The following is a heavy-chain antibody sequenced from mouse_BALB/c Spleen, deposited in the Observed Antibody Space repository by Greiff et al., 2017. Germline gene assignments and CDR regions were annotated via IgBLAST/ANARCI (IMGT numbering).Heavy chain of an antibody. V-gene: IGHV5-17*02. CDR3: ARNWGYYFDY. D-gene: IGHD4-1*01. CDR2: ISSGSSTI. CDR1: GFTFSSFG. Sequence: EVQRVESGGGLVQPGGSRKLSCAASGFTFSSFGMHWVRQAPEKGLEWVAYISSGSSTIYYADTVKGRFTISRDNPKNTLFLQMTSLRSEDTAMYYCARNWGYYFDYWGQGTTLTVSS. J-gene: IGHJ2*01.